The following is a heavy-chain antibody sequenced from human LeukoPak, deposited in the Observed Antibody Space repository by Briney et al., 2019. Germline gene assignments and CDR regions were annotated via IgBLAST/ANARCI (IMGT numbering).Heavy chain of an antibody. Sequence: GGSLRLSCAASGFTFSSYAMSWVRQAPGKGLECVSDISGSGGNTHYADSVKGRFTISRDNSKNTLYLQMNSLGAEDTAVYYCAKDRRYYFDSSGPLDYWGQGTLVTVSS. CDR1: GFTFSSYA. CDR2: ISGSGGNT. D-gene: IGHD3-22*01. V-gene: IGHV3-23*01. J-gene: IGHJ4*02. CDR3: AKDRRYYFDSSGPLDY.